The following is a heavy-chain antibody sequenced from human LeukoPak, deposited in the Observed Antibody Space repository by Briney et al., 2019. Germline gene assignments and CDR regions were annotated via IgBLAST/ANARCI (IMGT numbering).Heavy chain of an antibody. CDR3: AREDVDIVATEVPREDYFDY. CDR1: GYTFTDYY. D-gene: IGHD5-12*01. J-gene: IGHJ4*02. CDR2: VDPEDGET. V-gene: IGHV1-69-2*01. Sequence: GATVKISCKVSGYTFTDYYMHWVQQAPGKGLEWMGLVDPEDGETIYAEKFQGRVTITADTSTDTAYMELSSLRSEDTAVYYCAREDVDIVATEVPREDYFDYWGQGTLVTVSS.